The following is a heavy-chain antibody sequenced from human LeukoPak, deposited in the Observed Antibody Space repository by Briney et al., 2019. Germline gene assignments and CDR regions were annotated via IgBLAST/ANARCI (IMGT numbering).Heavy chain of an antibody. J-gene: IGHJ4*02. D-gene: IGHD5-24*01. CDR2: IYYSGRT. CDR1: GGSISSYY. Sequence: SETLSLTCTVSGGSISSYYWSWIRQPPGKGLEWIGYIYYSGRTNYNPSLKSRVTMSVDSSKNQFSLRLTSVTAADTAVYYCATTATPEMATSPFDYWGQGTLVTVSS. CDR3: ATTATPEMATSPFDY. V-gene: IGHV4-59*01.